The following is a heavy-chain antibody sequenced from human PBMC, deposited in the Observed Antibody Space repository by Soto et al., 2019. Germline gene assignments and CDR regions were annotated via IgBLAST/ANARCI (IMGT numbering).Heavy chain of an antibody. V-gene: IGHV4-39*01. CDR1: GGSISSSSYY. D-gene: IGHD6-13*01. CDR3: ARRSPNPGSSSSPFDY. Sequence: QLQLQESGPGLVKPSETLSLTCTVSGGSISSSSYYWGWIRQPPGKGLEWIGSIYYSGSTYYNPSLKSRVTISVDTSKNQFSLKLSSVTAADTAVYYCARRSPNPGSSSSPFDYWGQGTLVTVSS. J-gene: IGHJ4*02. CDR2: IYYSGST.